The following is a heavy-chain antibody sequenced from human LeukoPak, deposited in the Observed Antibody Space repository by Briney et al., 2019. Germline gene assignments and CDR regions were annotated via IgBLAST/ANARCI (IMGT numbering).Heavy chain of an antibody. V-gene: IGHV1-24*01. J-gene: IGHJ4*02. D-gene: IGHD3-22*01. CDR1: GYTLTELS. CDR3: ARDRNPTYYYDSSGYLNYFDH. CDR2: FDPEDGET. Sequence: ASVKVSCKVSGYTLTELSMHWVRQAPGKGLEWMGGFDPEDGETIYAQKFQGRVTMTRDTSTSTVYMELSSLRSEDTAVYYCARDRNPTYYYDSSGYLNYFDHWGQGTLVTVSS.